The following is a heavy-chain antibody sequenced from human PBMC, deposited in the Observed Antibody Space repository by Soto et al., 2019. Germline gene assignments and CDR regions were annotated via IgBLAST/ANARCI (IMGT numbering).Heavy chain of an antibody. Sequence: PSETLSLTCAVYGGSFSGYYWSWIRQPPGKGLEWIGEINHSGSTNYNPSLKSRVTISVDTSKNQFSLKLSSVTAADTAVYYCARFRYYDILTGYYNYYYYYGMDVWGQGTTVTVSS. CDR1: GGSFSGYY. D-gene: IGHD3-9*01. V-gene: IGHV4-34*01. J-gene: IGHJ6*02. CDR3: ARFRYYDILTGYYNYYYYYGMDV. CDR2: INHSGST.